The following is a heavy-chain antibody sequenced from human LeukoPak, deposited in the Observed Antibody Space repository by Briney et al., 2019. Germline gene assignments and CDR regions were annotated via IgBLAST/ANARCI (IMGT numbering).Heavy chain of an antibody. Sequence: GESLNISCKGSGYSFTSYWSGWVRQMPGKGRDGMGIIYLGDSDTRYSTSFQGQITISADKSIATAYLQWSSLKASDTAMYYCARGDTRLNNALRFLEWLSVNSFAPSGQATLVTVPS. CDR1: GYSFTSYW. V-gene: IGHV5-51*01. CDR3: ARGDTRLNNALRFLEWLSVNSFAP. D-gene: IGHD3-3*01. CDR2: IYLGDSDT. J-gene: IGHJ5*02.